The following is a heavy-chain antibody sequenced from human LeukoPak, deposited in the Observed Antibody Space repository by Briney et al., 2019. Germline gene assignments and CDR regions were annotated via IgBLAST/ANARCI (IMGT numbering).Heavy chain of an antibody. V-gene: IGHV3-33*01. CDR2: IGYDGRNK. J-gene: IGHJ6*03. CDR3: ARRGYCSIARCYISAGHYYYYMDV. CDR1: GFTFSSYG. Sequence: PGGSLRLSCAASGFTFSSYGIHWVRQAPGKGLEWVTFIGYDGRNKYYADSVKGRFTISRDNAKNSLYLQMDSLRAEDTAVYYCARRGYCSIARCYISAGHYYYYMDVWGKGTTVTVSS. D-gene: IGHD2-2*02.